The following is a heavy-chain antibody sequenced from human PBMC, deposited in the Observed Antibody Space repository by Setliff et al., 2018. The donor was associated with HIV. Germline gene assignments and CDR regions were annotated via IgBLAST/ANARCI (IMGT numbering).Heavy chain of an antibody. CDR3: ARTFRVLRYFGP. Sequence: PGESLKISCAASGLTVSSNYISWVRQAPGKGLGWVSVIYTDGTTHYADSVKGRFTISRDNSKNTVYLQMSSLRAEDTATYYCARTFRVLRYFGPWGQGTLVTVSS. J-gene: IGHJ5*02. CDR2: IYTDGTT. CDR1: GLTVSSNY. D-gene: IGHD3-9*01. V-gene: IGHV3-53*01.